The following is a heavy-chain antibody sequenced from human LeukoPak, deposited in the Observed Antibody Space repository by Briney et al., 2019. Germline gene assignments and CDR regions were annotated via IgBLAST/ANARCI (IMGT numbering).Heavy chain of an antibody. CDR3: ARRQYSGYDFDF. CDR2: IYPRDSDT. V-gene: IGHV5-51*01. CDR1: GYIFTNYW. D-gene: IGHD5-12*01. J-gene: IGHJ4*02. Sequence: GKSLKISCKGSGYIFTNYWIGWVRQMPGKGLEWMGIIYPRDSDTRYSPSFQGQVTVSADKSISTAYLQWSSLEASDTAIYYCARRQYSGYDFDFWGQGTLVTVSS.